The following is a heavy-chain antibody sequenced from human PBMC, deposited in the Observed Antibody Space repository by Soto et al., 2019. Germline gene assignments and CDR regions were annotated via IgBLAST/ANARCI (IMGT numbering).Heavy chain of an antibody. Sequence: GGSLRLSCAASGFTFSSYSMNWVRQAPGKGLEWVSSISSSSSYIYYADSVKGRFTISRDNAKNSLYLQMNSLRAEDTAVYYCAREYCTNGVCYPRGSWFDPWGQGTLVTVSS. CDR1: GFTFSSYS. J-gene: IGHJ5*02. CDR2: ISSSSSYI. CDR3: AREYCTNGVCYPRGSWFDP. V-gene: IGHV3-21*01. D-gene: IGHD2-8*01.